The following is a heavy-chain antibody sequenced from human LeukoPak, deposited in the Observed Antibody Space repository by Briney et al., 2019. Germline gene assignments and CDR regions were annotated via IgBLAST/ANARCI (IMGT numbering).Heavy chain of an antibody. J-gene: IGHJ3*02. CDR3: TRLIDYYDSSGYYYEMGRAFDI. V-gene: IGHV3-73*01. CDR1: GFTFSNHW. CDR2: IRSKAKSYAT. D-gene: IGHD3-22*01. Sequence: PGGSLRLSCVASGFTFSNHWMSWVRQASGKGLEWVGRIRSKAKSYATAYAASVKGRFTIYRDDSKNTAYLQMNSLKTEDTAVYYCTRLIDYYDSSGYYYEMGRAFDIWGQGTMVTVSS.